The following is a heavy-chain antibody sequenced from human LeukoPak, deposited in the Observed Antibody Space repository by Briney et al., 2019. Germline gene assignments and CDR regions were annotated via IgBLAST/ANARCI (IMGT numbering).Heavy chain of an antibody. Sequence: ASVKVSCKASGGTFSSYAISWVRQAPGQGLEWMGRIIPILGIANYAQKFQGRVTITADRSTSTAYMELSSLRSEDTAVYYCARGEIVVVPAAIRGGAYFDPWGQGTLVTVSS. V-gene: IGHV1-69*04. CDR3: ARGEIVVVPAAIRGGAYFDP. CDR1: GGTFSSYA. J-gene: IGHJ5*02. D-gene: IGHD2-2*02. CDR2: IIPILGIA.